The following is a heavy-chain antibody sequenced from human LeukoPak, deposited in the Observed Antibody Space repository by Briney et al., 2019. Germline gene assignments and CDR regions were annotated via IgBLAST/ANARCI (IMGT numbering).Heavy chain of an antibody. CDR3: VRSSSSIFDY. Sequence: KPSETLSLTCTASGYSISSGYYWGWIRQPPGKGLEWIGSIYHSGGTYYNPSLKSRVSRSVDTSKNQFSLKLSSVTAADTAVYYCVRSSSSIFDYWGQGTLVTVSP. CDR1: GYSISSGYY. J-gene: IGHJ4*02. V-gene: IGHV4-38-2*02. D-gene: IGHD6-6*01. CDR2: IYHSGGT.